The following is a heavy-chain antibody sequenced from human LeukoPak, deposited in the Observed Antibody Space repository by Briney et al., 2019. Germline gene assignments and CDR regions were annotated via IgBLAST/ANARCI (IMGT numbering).Heavy chain of an antibody. D-gene: IGHD3-22*01. CDR2: IYYSGST. J-gene: IGHJ6*02. CDR1: GGSISSSSYY. CDR3: ARWPYYDSSGYYYPRDYYYYGMDV. Sequence: SETLSLTCTVSGGSISSSSYYWGWIRQPPGKGLEWIGSIYYSGSTYYNPSLKSRVTISVDTSKNQFSLKLSSVTAADTAVYYCARWPYYDSSGYYYPRDYYYYGMDVWGQGTTVTVSS. V-gene: IGHV4-39*07.